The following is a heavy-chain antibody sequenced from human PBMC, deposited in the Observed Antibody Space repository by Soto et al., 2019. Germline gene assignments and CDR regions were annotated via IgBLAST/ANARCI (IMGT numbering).Heavy chain of an antibody. CDR3: ARDGYCSGGSCYSVPVFDY. V-gene: IGHV3-33*01. D-gene: IGHD2-15*01. CDR1: GFTFSSYG. Sequence: QVQLVESGGGVVQPGRSLRLSCAASGFTFSSYGMHWVRQAPGKGLEWVAVIWYDGSNKYYADSVKGRFTITRDNSKNMLYLHMNSLRAEDTAVYYCARDGYCSGGSCYSVPVFDYWGQGTLVTVSS. CDR2: IWYDGSNK. J-gene: IGHJ4*02.